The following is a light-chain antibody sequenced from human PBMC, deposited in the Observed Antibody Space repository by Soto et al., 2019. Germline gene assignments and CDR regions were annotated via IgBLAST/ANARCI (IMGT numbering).Light chain of an antibody. CDR2: DAS. CDR3: QQYGSSPIT. CDR1: QSVSSSY. J-gene: IGKJ5*01. Sequence: EIVSTQSPGTLSLSPGERATLSCRASQSVSSSYLAWYQQKPGQAPRLLIYDASSRATGIPDRFSGSGSGKDFTLTISRLEPEDFAVYYWQQYGSSPITFGQGTLLEIK. V-gene: IGKV3-20*01.